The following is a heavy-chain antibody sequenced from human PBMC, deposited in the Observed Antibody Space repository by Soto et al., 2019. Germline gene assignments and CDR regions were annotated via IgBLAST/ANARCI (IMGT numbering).Heavy chain of an antibody. CDR3: ARGYTYCSSTSCYSWFDR. CDR1: GGSFSGYY. J-gene: IGHJ5*02. CDR2: INHSGST. Sequence: PSETLSLTCAVYGGSFSGYYWSWIRQPPGKGLEWIGEINHSGSTNYNPSLKSRVTISVDTSKNQFSLKLSSVTAADTAVYYCARGYTYCSSTSCYSWFDRWGQGTLVTVSS. V-gene: IGHV4-34*01. D-gene: IGHD2-2*01.